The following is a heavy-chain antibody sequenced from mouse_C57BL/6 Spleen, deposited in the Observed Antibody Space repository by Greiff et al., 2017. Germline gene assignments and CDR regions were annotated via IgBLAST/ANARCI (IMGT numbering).Heavy chain of an antibody. J-gene: IGHJ4*01. CDR3: ARSRGLRRYAMDY. V-gene: IGHV1-18*01. Sequence: VQLQQSGPELVKPGASVKIPCKASGYTFTDYNMDWVKQSHGKSLEWIGDINPNNGGTIYNQKFKGKATLTVDKSSSTAYMELRSLTSEDAAVYYCARSRGLRRYAMDYGGQGTSVTVAS. CDR1: GYTFTDYN. D-gene: IGHD2-4*01. CDR2: INPNNGGT.